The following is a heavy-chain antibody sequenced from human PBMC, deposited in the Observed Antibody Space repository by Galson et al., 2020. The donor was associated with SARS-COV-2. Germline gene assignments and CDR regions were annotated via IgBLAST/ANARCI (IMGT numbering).Heavy chain of an antibody. CDR2: INPSGGST. CDR3: ARSSYGYDTRHAPWIQLSNTAMVNAFDI. Sequence: ASVQVSCKASGYTFTSYYMHWVRQAPGQGLEWMGIINPSGGSTSYAQDFQGRVTMTRDTSTSTVYMELSSLRSEDTAVYYCARSSYGYDTRHAPWIQLSNTAMVNAFDIWGQGTMVTVSS. CDR1: GYTFTSYY. V-gene: IGHV1-46*01. D-gene: IGHD5-18*01. J-gene: IGHJ3*02.